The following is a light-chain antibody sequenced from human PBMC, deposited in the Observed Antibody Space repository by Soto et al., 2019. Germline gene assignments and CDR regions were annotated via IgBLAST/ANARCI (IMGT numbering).Light chain of an antibody. J-gene: IGLJ2*01. CDR2: EVT. CDR1: SSDVGAYNY. Sequence: QSVLTQPASVSGSPGQSITISCTGTSSDVGAYNYVSWYQQHPGKAPKLMIYEVTNRPSGVSNRFSGSKSGNTASLTISGLQAEDEAYYYCSSYTRSTTLIFGGGTKLTVL. CDR3: SSYTRSTTLI. V-gene: IGLV2-14*03.